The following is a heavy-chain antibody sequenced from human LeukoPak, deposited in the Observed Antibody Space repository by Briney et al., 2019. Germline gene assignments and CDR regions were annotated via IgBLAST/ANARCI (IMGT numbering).Heavy chain of an antibody. D-gene: IGHD3-10*01. CDR3: ASVRRGFGESSKYYAYYYMGG. CDR2: IYYSGST. CDR1: GGSISSSSYY. V-gene: IGHV4-39*01. J-gene: IGHJ6*03. Sequence: SETLSLTCTVSGGSISSSSYYWGWLRQPPGTGLEWVGNIYYSGSTYYNPSLKSRVTTSLDTSKNQFSLKLSSVTAADTAVYYCASVRRGFGESSKYYAYYYMGGWGKGTTVTISS.